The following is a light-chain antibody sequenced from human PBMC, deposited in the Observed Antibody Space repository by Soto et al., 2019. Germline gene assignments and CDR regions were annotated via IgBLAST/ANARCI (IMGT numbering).Light chain of an antibody. CDR2: GAS. J-gene: IGKJ5*01. CDR3: RQYNNWPPIT. Sequence: EIVMTQSPATLSVSPGERATLSCRASQSVSSNLAWYQQKPGQAPGLLIYGASTRATGIPARFSGSGSGTEFTLTISSLQSEDFAVYYCRQYNNWPPITFGQGTRLEIK. V-gene: IGKV3-15*01. CDR1: QSVSSN.